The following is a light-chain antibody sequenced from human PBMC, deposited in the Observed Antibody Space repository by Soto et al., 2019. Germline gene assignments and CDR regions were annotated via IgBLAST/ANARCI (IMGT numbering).Light chain of an antibody. CDR3: SSFTSAYTFV. Sequence: QSALAQPASVSGSPGQSIAISCTGTSSDVGGYNYVSWYQQHPGKAPKLLISEVSIRPSGVSDRFSGSKSGNTASLTISGLQTEDDADYYCSSFTSAYTFVFGSGTKVTV. V-gene: IGLV2-14*01. CDR1: SSDVGGYNY. CDR2: EVS. J-gene: IGLJ1*01.